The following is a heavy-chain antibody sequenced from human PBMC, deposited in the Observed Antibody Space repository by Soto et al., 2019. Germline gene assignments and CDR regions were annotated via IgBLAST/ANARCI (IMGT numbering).Heavy chain of an antibody. V-gene: IGHV1-2*02. Sequence: ASVKVSCKASGYTFTGYYMHWVRQAPGQGLEWMGWINPNSGGTNYAQKFQGRVTMTRDTSISTAYMELSRLRSDDTAVYYCARAAPPKYYYYGMDVWGQGTTVTVSS. CDR3: ARAAPPKYYYYGMDV. CDR1: GYTFTGYY. CDR2: INPNSGGT. J-gene: IGHJ6*02.